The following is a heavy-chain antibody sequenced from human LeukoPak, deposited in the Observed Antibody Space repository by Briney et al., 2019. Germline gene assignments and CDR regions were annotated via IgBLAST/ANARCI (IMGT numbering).Heavy chain of an antibody. CDR2: INTDNGNT. CDR1: GYSFTSYW. J-gene: IGHJ3*02. CDR3: ARDLVDAFDI. D-gene: IGHD2-8*02. V-gene: IGHV1-3*03. Sequence: GESLKISCKGSGYSFTSYWIGWVRQAPGQRLEWMGWINTDNGNTKYSQEFQGRVTMTRDTSTSTVYMELSSLRSEDTAVYYCARDLVDAFDIWGQGTMVTVSS.